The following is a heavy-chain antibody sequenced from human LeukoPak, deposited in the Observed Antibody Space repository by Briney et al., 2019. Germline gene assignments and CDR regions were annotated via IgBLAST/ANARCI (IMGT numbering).Heavy chain of an antibody. V-gene: IGHV4-61*10. D-gene: IGHD3-9*01. J-gene: IGHJ5*02. CDR3: ATLTGYSSESWFDP. CDR1: GDSITKGSSY. CDR2: IHSSGKT. Sequence: SETLSLTCTVSGDSITKGSSYWSWIRQPAGKGLEWLGRIHSSGKTYYNPSLKRRVTISVDTSKNQFSLKLSSVTAADTAVYYCATLTGYSSESWFDPWGQGILVTVSS.